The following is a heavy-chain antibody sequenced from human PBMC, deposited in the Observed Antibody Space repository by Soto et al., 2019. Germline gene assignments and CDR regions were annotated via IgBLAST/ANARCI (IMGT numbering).Heavy chain of an antibody. CDR3: ARGWGYDSNDYYYAY. CDR2: IIPIFGTA. D-gene: IGHD3-22*01. V-gene: IGHV1-69*01. J-gene: IGHJ4*02. CDR1: GGTFSRHA. Sequence: QVQLVQSGAEVRKPGSSVKVSCKASGGTFSRHAISWVRQAPGQGLEWMGGIIPIFGTANHAQKFQGRVKIIAGESQSTGYMGLGSLRSEDTAMYYCARGWGYDSNDYYYAYWGQGTLVIVSS.